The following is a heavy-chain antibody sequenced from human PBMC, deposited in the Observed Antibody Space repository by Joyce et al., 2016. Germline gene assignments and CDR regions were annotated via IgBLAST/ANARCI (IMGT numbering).Heavy chain of an antibody. Sequence: QVQLQESGTGLVRPSETLSITCTVSGGSISHYYWNWIRQPTGKGLVWIWRMYTNGNSNYNPALQSRITMSVDLSTSQFSLSLTSVTAADTATYFCARDSGLRTGRTWGQGILVTVSS. CDR2: MYTNGNS. V-gene: IGHV4-4*07. CDR1: GGSISHYY. CDR3: ARDSGLRTGRT. D-gene: IGHD3/OR15-3a*01. J-gene: IGHJ5*02.